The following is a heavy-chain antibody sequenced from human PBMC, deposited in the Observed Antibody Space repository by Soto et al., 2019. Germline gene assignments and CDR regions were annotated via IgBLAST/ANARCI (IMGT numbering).Heavy chain of an antibody. Sequence: ASETLSLTCTVSGGSISSYYWSWIRQPPGKGLEWIGYIYYSGSTNYNPSLKSRVTISVDTSKNQFSLKLSSVTAADTAVYYCARIGYGDSHFDYWGQGTLVTVSS. V-gene: IGHV4-59*01. CDR1: GGSISSYY. D-gene: IGHD4-17*01. J-gene: IGHJ4*02. CDR2: IYYSGST. CDR3: ARIGYGDSHFDY.